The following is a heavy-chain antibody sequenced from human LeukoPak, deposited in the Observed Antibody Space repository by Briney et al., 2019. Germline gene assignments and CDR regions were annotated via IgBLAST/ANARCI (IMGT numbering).Heavy chain of an antibody. D-gene: IGHD3-9*01. V-gene: IGHV3-30*04. CDR2: ISYDGSNK. CDR1: GFTFSSYA. Sequence: GSLRLSCAASGFTFSSYAMHWVRQAPGKGLEWVAVISYDGSNKYYADSVKGRFTISRDNSKNTLHLQMNSLRAEDTAVYYCARDQHYFDWFDAFDIWGQGTMVTVSS. J-gene: IGHJ3*02. CDR3: ARDQHYFDWFDAFDI.